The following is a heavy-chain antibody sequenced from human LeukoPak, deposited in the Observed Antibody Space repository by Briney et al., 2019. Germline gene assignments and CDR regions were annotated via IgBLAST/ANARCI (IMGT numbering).Heavy chain of an antibody. CDR2: IYTSGST. D-gene: IGHD3-10*01. J-gene: IGHJ5*02. V-gene: IGHV4-4*07. CDR3: ARDWTVWFGELPNWFDP. Sequence: PSETLSLTCTVSGGSISSYYWSWIRQPAGKGLEWIGRIYTSGSTNYNPSLKSRVTISVDKSKNQFSLKLSSVTAADTAVYYCARDWTVWFGELPNWFDPWGQGTLVIVSS. CDR1: GGSISSYY.